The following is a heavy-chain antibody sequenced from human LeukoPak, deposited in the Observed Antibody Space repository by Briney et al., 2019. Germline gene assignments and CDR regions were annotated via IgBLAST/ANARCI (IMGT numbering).Heavy chain of an antibody. Sequence: SEILSLTCTVSGVSISSGGYYWSWIRQRPGKGLEWIGYIYYSGSTYYHPSLKSRVTISVDTSKNQFALKLSSVTAADTAVYYCARDNRVVGATTFDYWGQGTLVTVSS. CDR2: IYYSGST. CDR3: ARDNRVVGATTFDY. V-gene: IGHV4-31*03. CDR1: GVSISSGGYY. D-gene: IGHD1-26*01. J-gene: IGHJ4*02.